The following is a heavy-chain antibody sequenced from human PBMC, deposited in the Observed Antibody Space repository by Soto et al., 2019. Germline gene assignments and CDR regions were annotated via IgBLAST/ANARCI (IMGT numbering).Heavy chain of an antibody. V-gene: IGHV3-23*01. J-gene: IGHJ4*02. CDR3: AKDGRRWDLPADY. CDR1: GFTFSSYA. CDR2: ISGGGGST. D-gene: IGHD1-26*01. Sequence: GSLRLSCAASGFTFSSYAMSWVRQAPGKGLEWVSAISGGGGSTYYADSVKGRFTISRDNSKNTLYLQMNSLRAEDTAVYYCAKDGRRWDLPADYWGQGALVTSPQ.